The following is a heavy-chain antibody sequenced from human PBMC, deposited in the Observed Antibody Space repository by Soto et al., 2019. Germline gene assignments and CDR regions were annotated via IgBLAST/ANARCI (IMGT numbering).Heavy chain of an antibody. D-gene: IGHD1-26*01. CDR2: IIPIFGTA. CDR1: GGTFSRYA. J-gene: IGHJ5*02. CDR3: AREIVGPTTTWWLDP. Sequence: SVKVSCTASGGTFSRYAISWVRQAPGQGLEWMGGIIPIFGTANYAQKFQGRVTITADESTSTAYMELSSLRFEDTAVYYCAREIVGPTTTWWLDPWGQGNLVTV. V-gene: IGHV1-69*13.